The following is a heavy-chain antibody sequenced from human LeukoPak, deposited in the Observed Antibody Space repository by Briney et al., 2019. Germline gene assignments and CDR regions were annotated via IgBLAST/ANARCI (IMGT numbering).Heavy chain of an antibody. CDR2: IYNSGST. V-gene: IGHV4-4*02. CDR3: ARDRELGY. CDR1: GVLISDGEW. J-gene: IGHJ4*02. D-gene: IGHD3-10*01. Sequence: SGTLSLTCAVSGVLISDGEWWSWVRQPPGKGLEWIGYIYNSGSTNYNPSLKSRVTISLDTSKNQFSLKLTSVTTADTAVYYCARDRELGYWGQGTLVTVSS.